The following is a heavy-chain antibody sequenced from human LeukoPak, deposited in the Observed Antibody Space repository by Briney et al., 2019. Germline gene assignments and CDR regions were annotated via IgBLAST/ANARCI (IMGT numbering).Heavy chain of an antibody. CDR2: IYYSGST. D-gene: IGHD1-26*01. Sequence: PSQTLSLTCAVSGDSISSGGYSWSWIRQPPGKGLEWIGYIYYSGSTYYNPSLKSRATISVDTSKNQFSLKLSSVTAADTAVYYCARDSVYSGSSLDYWGQGTLVTVSS. J-gene: IGHJ4*02. V-gene: IGHV4-30-4*07. CDR3: ARDSVYSGSSLDY. CDR1: GDSISSGGYS.